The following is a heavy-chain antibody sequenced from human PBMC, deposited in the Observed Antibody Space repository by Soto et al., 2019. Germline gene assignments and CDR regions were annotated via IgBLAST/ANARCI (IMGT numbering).Heavy chain of an antibody. Sequence: PVGSLRLSCTASGFSFSSYGMEWVRQAPGKGLEWVAATTYDGGIKHYVDSVKGRFTIPRDNSKNTLYLQMNSLRAEDTATYYCAGALENPYFYYGLDVWGQGTTVTVSS. V-gene: IGHV3-30*03. CDR2: TTYDGGIK. CDR1: GFSFSSYG. J-gene: IGHJ6*02. D-gene: IGHD1-1*01. CDR3: AGALENPYFYYGLDV.